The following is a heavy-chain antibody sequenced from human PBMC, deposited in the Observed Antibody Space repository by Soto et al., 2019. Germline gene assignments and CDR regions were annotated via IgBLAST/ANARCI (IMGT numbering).Heavy chain of an antibody. CDR1: GGSISAYY. CDR2: VYDNGRP. Sequence: QVQLQESGPGQVKPSETLSLTCTISGGSISAYYWSWIRQSPRQGLEWIGYVYDNGRPYYSPSLKSRVTSSADTSKNQLALKLTSATAADTAGYYCARGVGSSPPRYWGRGTLVTVAS. V-gene: IGHV4-59*01. CDR3: ARGVGSSPPRY. D-gene: IGHD3-9*01. J-gene: IGHJ4*02.